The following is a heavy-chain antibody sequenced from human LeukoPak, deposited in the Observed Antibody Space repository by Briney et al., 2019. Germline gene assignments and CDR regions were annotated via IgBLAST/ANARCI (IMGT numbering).Heavy chain of an antibody. CDR3: AKNPYCSSTSCYWEDV. V-gene: IGHV3-23*01. CDR2: ISGSGGST. Sequence: GGSLRLSCAASGFTFDDYGMSWVRQAPGKGLEWVSGISGSGGSTYYADSVKGRFTISRDNSKNTLYLQMNSLGAEDTAVYYCAKNPYCSSTSCYWEDVWGKGTTVTVSS. D-gene: IGHD2-2*01. J-gene: IGHJ6*04. CDR1: GFTFDDYG.